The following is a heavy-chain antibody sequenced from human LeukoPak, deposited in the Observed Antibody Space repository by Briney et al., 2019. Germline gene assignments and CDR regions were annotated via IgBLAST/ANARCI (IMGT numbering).Heavy chain of an antibody. CDR2: INPNSGGT. V-gene: IGHV1-2*02. CDR3: ARGEHYYYDSSGYSDY. J-gene: IGHJ4*02. D-gene: IGHD3-22*01. Sequence: ASVKVSCTASGYTFTRYYMHWVRQAPGQGLEWMGWINPNSGGTNYAQKFQGRVTMTRDTSISTAYMELSRLRSDDTAVYYCARGEHYYYDSSGYSDYWGQGTLVTVSS. CDR1: GYTFTRYY.